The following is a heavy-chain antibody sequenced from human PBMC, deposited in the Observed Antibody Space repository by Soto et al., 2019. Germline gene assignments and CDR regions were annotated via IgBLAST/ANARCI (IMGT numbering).Heavy chain of an antibody. Sequence: QVQLVQSGAEVKKPGASVKVSCKASGYTFTSYYMHWVRQAPGQGLEWMGIINPSGGSTSYAQKFQGSVTMTRDTSTSTVYTELSSLRSEDTAVYSCARNGMVVPAAIGWFDPWGQGTLVTVSS. V-gene: IGHV1-46*01. CDR1: GYTFTSYY. CDR3: ARNGMVVPAAIGWFDP. J-gene: IGHJ5*02. D-gene: IGHD2-2*01. CDR2: INPSGGST.